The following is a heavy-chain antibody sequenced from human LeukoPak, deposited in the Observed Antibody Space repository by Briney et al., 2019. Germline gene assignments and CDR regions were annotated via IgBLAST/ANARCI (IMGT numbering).Heavy chain of an antibody. V-gene: IGHV1-46*01. CDR3: ARGTGRGSYYYYYYMDV. Sequence: ASVKVSCKASGYTFTSYYMHWVRQAPGQGLEWMGIINPSDGSTSYAQKFQGRVTMTRDTSTSTVYMELSSLRSEDTAVYYCARGTGRGSYYYYYYMDVWGKGTTVTVSS. J-gene: IGHJ6*03. CDR1: GYTFTSYY. D-gene: IGHD1-26*01. CDR2: INPSDGST.